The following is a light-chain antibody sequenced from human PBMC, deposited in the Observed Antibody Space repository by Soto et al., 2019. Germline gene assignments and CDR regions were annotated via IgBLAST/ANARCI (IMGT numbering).Light chain of an antibody. CDR3: QQRSNRPRGT. CDR2: DAS. J-gene: IGKJ2*02. CDR1: QSVSSY. V-gene: IGKV3-11*01. Sequence: EIVLTQSPATLSLSPGERATLSCRASQSVSSYLAWYQQKPGQAPRLLIYDASNRATGIPARFSGSGSGTDFTLTISSLEPEDFAVYYCQQRSNRPRGTFGQGTKVDIK.